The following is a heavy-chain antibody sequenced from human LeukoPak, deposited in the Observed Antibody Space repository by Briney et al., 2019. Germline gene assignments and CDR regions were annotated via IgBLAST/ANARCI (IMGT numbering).Heavy chain of an antibody. CDR3: ARTTTTFDD. CDR1: GGSISSYY. V-gene: IGHV4-59*01. J-gene: IGHJ4*01. D-gene: IGHD4-11*01. CDR2: VSDTGST. Sequence: SETLSLTXTVSGGSISSYYWSWIRQPPGKGLEWIGYVSDTGSTNYKSSLKSRVTISVDTSKNQSSLNLTSVTAADTAVYYCARTTTTFDDWGHGTLVIVSS.